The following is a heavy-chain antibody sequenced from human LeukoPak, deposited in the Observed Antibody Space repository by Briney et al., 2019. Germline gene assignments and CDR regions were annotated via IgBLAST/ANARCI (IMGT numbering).Heavy chain of an antibody. CDR3: AKEDDGDVYEPYFDY. D-gene: IGHD5-24*01. V-gene: IGHV3-30*18. Sequence: HPGRSLRLSCVASGFTFSNYAMHWVRQAPGKGLEWAAVISHDGKERYYGGPAKGRFAISRDNSKNTLYLQMNSLRAEDTAVYYCAKEDDGDVYEPYFDYWGQGTLVTVSS. CDR1: GFTFSNYA. CDR2: ISHDGKER. J-gene: IGHJ4*02.